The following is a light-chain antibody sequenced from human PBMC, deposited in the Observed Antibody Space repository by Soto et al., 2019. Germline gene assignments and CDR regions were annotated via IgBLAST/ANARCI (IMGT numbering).Light chain of an antibody. CDR3: QQYSTWPLT. V-gene: IGKV3-15*01. CDR2: GAF. Sequence: EIVMTQSPVTLSVSPGERVTLSCRASQSVSSNLAWYQQKPGQAPSLLIYGAFTRATGIPARFSGTGSGTEFTLNISSLQSEDFALYYCQQYSTWPLTFGGGTKVEIK. J-gene: IGKJ4*01. CDR1: QSVSSN.